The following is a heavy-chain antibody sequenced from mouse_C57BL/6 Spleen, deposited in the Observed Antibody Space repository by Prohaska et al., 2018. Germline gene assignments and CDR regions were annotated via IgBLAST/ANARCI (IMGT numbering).Heavy chain of an antibody. CDR3: ARGPGDY. CDR2: ISYDGSN. J-gene: IGHJ4*01. V-gene: IGHV3-6*01. Sequence: DVQLQESGPGLVKPSQSLSLTCSVTGYSITSGYYLNWIRQFPGNKLEWMGDISYDGSNNYNPSLKNRISITRDTSKNQFFLKLNSVTTEDTATYYCARGPGDYWGQGTSVTVSS. CDR1: GYSITSGYY.